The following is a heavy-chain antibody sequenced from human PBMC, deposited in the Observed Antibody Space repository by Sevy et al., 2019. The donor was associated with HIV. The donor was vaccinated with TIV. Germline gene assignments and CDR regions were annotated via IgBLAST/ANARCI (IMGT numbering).Heavy chain of an antibody. D-gene: IGHD3-9*01. CDR3: ARDVLRYFDWLGPYYYYGMDV. Sequence: ASVKVSCKASGYTFTSYGISWVRQAPGQGLEWMGWISAYNGNTNYAQKLQGRDTMTTDTSTSTAYMELRSLRSDDTAVYYCARDVLRYFDWLGPYYYYGMDVWGQGTTVTVSS. CDR1: GYTFTSYG. CDR2: ISAYNGNT. J-gene: IGHJ6*02. V-gene: IGHV1-18*01.